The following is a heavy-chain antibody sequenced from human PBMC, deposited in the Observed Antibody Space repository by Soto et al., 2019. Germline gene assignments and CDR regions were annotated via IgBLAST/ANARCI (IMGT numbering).Heavy chain of an antibody. Sequence: GGSLRLSCAASGFTFSGSAMHWVRQASGKGLEWVGRIRTKAHSYKTDYSESVKGRFTISRDDSNNSAYLQMNSLKTEDTAVYYCTSGYYDSSGPNWGQGTLVTVSS. J-gene: IGHJ4*02. CDR2: IRTKAHSYKT. CDR3: TSGYYDSSGPN. V-gene: IGHV3-73*01. D-gene: IGHD3-22*01. CDR1: GFTFSGSA.